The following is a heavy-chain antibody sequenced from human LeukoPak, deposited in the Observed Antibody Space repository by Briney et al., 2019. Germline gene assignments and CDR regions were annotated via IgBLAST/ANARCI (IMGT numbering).Heavy chain of an antibody. Sequence: ASVKVSCKASGGTFSSYAISWVRQAPGQGLEWMGGIIPIFGTANYAQKFQGRVTITADESTSTAYMELSSLRSEDTAVYYCAREVAVAGPSPYYFGYWGQGTLVTVSS. CDR2: IIPIFGTA. V-gene: IGHV1-69*13. CDR3: AREVAVAGPSPYYFGY. J-gene: IGHJ4*02. D-gene: IGHD6-19*01. CDR1: GGTFSSYA.